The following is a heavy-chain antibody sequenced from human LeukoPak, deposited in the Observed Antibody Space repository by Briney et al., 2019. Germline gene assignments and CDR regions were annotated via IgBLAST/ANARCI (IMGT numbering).Heavy chain of an antibody. CDR1: GLTFSSYE. J-gene: IGHJ3*01. V-gene: IGHV3-48*03. Sequence: PGGSLRLSCAASGLTFSSYEMNWVRQAPGKGLEWVAYISSSGSTIYYADSVKGRFTISRDNAKNTLFLQMNSLRVEDTAVYYCARAGNAFDFWGQGTMVTVSS. CDR3: ARAGNAFDF. CDR2: ISSSGSTI. D-gene: IGHD1-14*01.